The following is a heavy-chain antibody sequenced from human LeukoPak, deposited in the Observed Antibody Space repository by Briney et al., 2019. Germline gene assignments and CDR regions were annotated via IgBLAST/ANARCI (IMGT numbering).Heavy chain of an antibody. CDR3: ARIRDGYNDAYDI. D-gene: IGHD5-24*01. J-gene: IGHJ3*02. V-gene: IGHV1-46*01. CDR2: INPGGDNT. CDR1: GYTFTDYY. Sequence: ASVKVSCKASGYTFTDYYIHWVRQAPGQGLEWMGLINPGGDNTDYAQNFQGRVTMTRDTSTSTVYMGLSSLRSEDTAVYYCARIRDGYNDAYDIWGQGTMVTVSS.